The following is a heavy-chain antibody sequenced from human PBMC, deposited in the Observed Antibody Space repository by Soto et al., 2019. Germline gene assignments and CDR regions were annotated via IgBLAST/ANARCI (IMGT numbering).Heavy chain of an antibody. D-gene: IGHD1-26*01. CDR2: IKYSGTT. CDR1: GGSISSSSCH. J-gene: IGHJ6*02. V-gene: IGHV4-39*01. CDR3: ARVSGSYYYGMDV. Sequence: SETLSLTCTVSGGSISSSSCHWGWIRQPPGKGLEWIASIKYSGTTFYNPSLKSRVTLSVDTSKNQFALKLSSVTAADTAVYYCARVSGSYYYGMDVWGQGTTVTVSS.